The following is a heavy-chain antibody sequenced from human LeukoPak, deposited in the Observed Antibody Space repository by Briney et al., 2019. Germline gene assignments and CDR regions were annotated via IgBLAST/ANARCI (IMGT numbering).Heavy chain of an antibody. D-gene: IGHD3-10*01. J-gene: IGHJ4*02. CDR3: ARTPYYYGSGSELDY. V-gene: IGHV4-61*02. CDR2: IYTSGRT. Sequence: SETLSLTCTVSGGSISSGSYYWSWIRQPAGKGLEWIGRIYTSGRTNYNLSLKSRVTISLDTSKNQFSLKLTSVTAADTAVYYCARTPYYYGSGSELDYWGQGALVTVSS. CDR1: GGSISSGSYY.